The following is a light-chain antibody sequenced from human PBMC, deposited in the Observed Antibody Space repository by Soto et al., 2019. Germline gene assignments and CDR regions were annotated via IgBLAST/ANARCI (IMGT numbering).Light chain of an antibody. V-gene: IGKV4-1*01. CDR1: QSVIHSSNNKNY. CDR3: QQYYSPWT. Sequence: DIVMTQSPDSLAVSLGERATINCKSSQSVIHSSNNKNYLAWYQQKPGQPPKLLIYWASTRESGVPDRFSGSGSGTDFTLSISSLQAEDVAVYYCQQYYSPWTFGQGTKVEIK. J-gene: IGKJ1*01. CDR2: WAS.